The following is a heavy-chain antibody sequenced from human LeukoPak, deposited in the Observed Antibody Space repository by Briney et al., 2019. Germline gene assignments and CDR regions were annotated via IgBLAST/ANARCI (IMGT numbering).Heavy chain of an antibody. CDR3: AREMGGYYDSSGYPRTDY. V-gene: IGHV1-18*01. D-gene: IGHD3-22*01. CDR2: TSGDNVNT. J-gene: IGHJ4*02. CDR1: GYTFINYG. Sequence: ASVKVSCKASGYTFINYGISWVRQARGQGLEWMGWTSGDNVNTYYAQKFLGRVIMTTDISTTTAYMELRSLRSDDTAVYYCAREMGGYYDSSGYPRTDYWGQGTLVAVSS.